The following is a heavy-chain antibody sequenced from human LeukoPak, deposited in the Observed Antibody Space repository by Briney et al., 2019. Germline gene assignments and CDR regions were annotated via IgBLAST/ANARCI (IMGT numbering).Heavy chain of an antibody. J-gene: IGHJ4*02. CDR3: ARHTWQWLPFDG. V-gene: IGHV4-34*01. CDR1: GGSFSGDF. Sequence: PSETLSLTCAVYGGSFSGDFWRWLRQSPGKGLEGIGEIKHDGSTTYHPSLESRVTMSLDASTNQISLEMTSVTAADTAIYYCARHTWQWLPFDGWGQGTQVTISS. D-gene: IGHD5-12*01. CDR2: IKHDGST.